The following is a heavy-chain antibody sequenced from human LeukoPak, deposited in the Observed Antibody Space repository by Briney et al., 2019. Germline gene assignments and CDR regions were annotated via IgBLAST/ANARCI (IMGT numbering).Heavy chain of an antibody. V-gene: IGHV1-8*03. D-gene: IGHD2-2*01. CDR3: ARSAYCSSTSCRSGFDP. CDR1: GYTFTSYD. CDR2: MNPNSGNK. J-gene: IGHJ5*02. Sequence: ASVKVSCKASGYTFTSYDINWVRQATGQGLEWMGWMNPNSGNKGYAQKFQGRVTITRNTSISTAYMELSSLRSEDTAVYYCARSAYCSSTSCRSGFDPWGQGTLVTVSS.